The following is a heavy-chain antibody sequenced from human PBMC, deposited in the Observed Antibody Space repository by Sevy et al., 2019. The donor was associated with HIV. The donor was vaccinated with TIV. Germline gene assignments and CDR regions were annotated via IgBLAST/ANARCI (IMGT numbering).Heavy chain of an antibody. V-gene: IGHV3-30*18. CDR2: ISHDGSYQ. CDR3: AKGQGYDYIWGNERSEYYFDY. Sequence: GGSLRLSCAASRFTFSTYDIHRVRQAPGKGLEWVAVISHDGSYQYYTDSVKGRFTISRDDSKKKAYLQMNSLRADDSGVYYCAKGQGYDYIWGNERSEYYFDYWGQGTLVTVSS. D-gene: IGHD3-16*01. CDR1: RFTFSTYD. J-gene: IGHJ4*02.